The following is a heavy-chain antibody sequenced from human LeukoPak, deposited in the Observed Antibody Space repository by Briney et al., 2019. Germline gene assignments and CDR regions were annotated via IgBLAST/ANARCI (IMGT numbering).Heavy chain of an antibody. J-gene: IGHJ4*02. CDR2: ISSSSSYI. CDR3: ARGRYSGSYLVDY. CDR1: GFTFDDYA. Sequence: GGSPRLSCAASGFTFDDYAMHWVRQAPGKGLEWVSSISSSSSYIYYADSVKGRFTISRDNAKNSLYLQMNSLRAEDTAVYYCARGRYSGSYLVDYWGQGTLVTVSS. V-gene: IGHV3-21*01. D-gene: IGHD1-26*01.